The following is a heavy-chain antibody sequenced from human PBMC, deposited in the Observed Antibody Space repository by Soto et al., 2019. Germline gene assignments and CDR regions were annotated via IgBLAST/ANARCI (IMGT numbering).Heavy chain of an antibody. Sequence: ASVKVSCKTSGYAFTGYYIHCVRQAPGQGLEWMGWINPHSGGTHYAQKFQGRVTMTRDTSINTAYMELTRLRSDDTALYYCAKAGTVAASGDPWGQGTLVTVSS. J-gene: IGHJ5*02. CDR3: AKAGTVAASGDP. CDR2: INPHSGGT. V-gene: IGHV1-2*02. CDR1: GYAFTGYY. D-gene: IGHD6-19*01.